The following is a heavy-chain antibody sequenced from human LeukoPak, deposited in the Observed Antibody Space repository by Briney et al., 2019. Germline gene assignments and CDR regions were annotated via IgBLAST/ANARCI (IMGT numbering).Heavy chain of an antibody. V-gene: IGHV4-34*01. Sequence: SETLSLTCAVYGGSFSGYYWSWIRQPPGKGLEWIGEINHSGSTNYNPSLKSRVTISVDTSKNQFSLKLSSVTAADTAVYYCARGLDYGSGGNAFDIWGQGTMVTVSS. CDR1: GGSFSGYY. J-gene: IGHJ3*02. CDR2: INHSGST. D-gene: IGHD3-10*01. CDR3: ARGLDYGSGGNAFDI.